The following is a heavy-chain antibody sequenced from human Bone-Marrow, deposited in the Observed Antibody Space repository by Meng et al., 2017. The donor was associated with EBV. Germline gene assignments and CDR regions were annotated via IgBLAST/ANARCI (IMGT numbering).Heavy chain of an antibody. CDR2: IYHSGSI. D-gene: IGHD3-10*01. Sequence: QVQLKESGPGLVKPSGTLSLTCAVSGASINTSNWWNWIRQPPGKGLEWIGEIYHSGSINYNPSLKSRVTMSIDTSKKQFSLKVTSLTAADTAVYYCARGAAQLYGSGSYRWLDPWGQGTLVTVSS. CDR3: ARGAAQLYGSGSYRWLDP. CDR1: GASINTSNW. V-gene: IGHV4-4*02. J-gene: IGHJ5*02.